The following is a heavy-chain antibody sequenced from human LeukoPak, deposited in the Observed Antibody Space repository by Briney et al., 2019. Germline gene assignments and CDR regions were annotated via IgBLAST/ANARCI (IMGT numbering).Heavy chain of an antibody. Sequence: GESLKISCKASGYNFAAYWIGWVRQMPGKGLEWMGVIYPGDSDSRYSPSFQGQVTISADMSISTAFLQWSSLKASDTAIYYCARSNDYVFDYWGQGTLVTVPS. J-gene: IGHJ4*02. CDR2: IYPGDSDS. CDR1: GYNFAAYW. D-gene: IGHD4-17*01. CDR3: ARSNDYVFDY. V-gene: IGHV5-51*01.